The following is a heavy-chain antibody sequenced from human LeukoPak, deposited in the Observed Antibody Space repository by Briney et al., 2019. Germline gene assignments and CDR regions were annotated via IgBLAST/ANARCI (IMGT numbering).Heavy chain of an antibody. V-gene: IGHV4-59*01. J-gene: IGHJ6*03. Sequence: SETLSLTCTVSGGSISSYYWSWIRQPPGKGLEWIGYIYYSGSTNYNPSLKSRVTISVDTSKNQFSLKLSSVTAADTAVYYCATNDNWNYYYMDVWGKGTTVTVSS. D-gene: IGHD1-1*01. CDR3: ATNDNWNYYYMDV. CDR1: GGSISSYY. CDR2: IYYSGST.